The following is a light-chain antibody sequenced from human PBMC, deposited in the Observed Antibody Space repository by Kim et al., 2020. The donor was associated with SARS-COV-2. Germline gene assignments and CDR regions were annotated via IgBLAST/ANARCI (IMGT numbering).Light chain of an antibody. CDR3: QVWDSISDPVL. Sequence: SYELTQPPSVSVAPGKTARITCGGNNIGSKSVHWYQQKPGQAPVLVAYDDSDRPSGIPERFSGSNSGNTATLTISRVEAGDETDYYCQVWDSISDPVLFGGGTQLTV. J-gene: IGLJ2*01. CDR2: DDS. V-gene: IGLV3-21*03. CDR1: NIGSKS.